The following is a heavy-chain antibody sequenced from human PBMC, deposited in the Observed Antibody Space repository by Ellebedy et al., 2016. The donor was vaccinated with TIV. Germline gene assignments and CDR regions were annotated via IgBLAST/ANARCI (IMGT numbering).Heavy chain of an antibody. CDR3: AKDLGGGSGWYLFDWFDP. D-gene: IGHD6-19*01. V-gene: IGHV3-23*01. CDR1: GFTFSSYA. J-gene: IGHJ5*02. CDR2: ISGSGGST. Sequence: GGSLRLSXAASGFTFSSYAMSWVRQAPGKGLEWVSAISGSGGSTYYADSVKGRFTISRDNSKNTLYLQMNSLRAEDTAVYYCAKDLGGGSGWYLFDWFDPWGQGTLVTVSS.